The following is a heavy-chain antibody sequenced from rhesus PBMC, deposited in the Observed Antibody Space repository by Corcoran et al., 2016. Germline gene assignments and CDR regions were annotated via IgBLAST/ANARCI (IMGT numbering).Heavy chain of an antibody. CDR1: GYSISSGYY. CDR2: IGGSSGRI. CDR3: AGEQNWYFDL. V-gene: IGHV4-99*02. Sequence: QVQLQESGPGLVKPSETLSLNGAVSGYSISSGYYWGWIRQSPGMGLEYIGDIGGSSGRIYYNPSLKSRVTISKDTSRNQSSLKFNSMTAADTAVYYCAGEQNWYFDLWGPGTPITISS. J-gene: IGHJ2*01.